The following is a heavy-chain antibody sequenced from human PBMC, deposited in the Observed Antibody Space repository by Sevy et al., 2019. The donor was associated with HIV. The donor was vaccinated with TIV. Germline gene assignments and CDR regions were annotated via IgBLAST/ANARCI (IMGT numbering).Heavy chain of an antibody. CDR2: ITGSGNNT. Sequence: GGSLRLSCAASGFTFNSYAMSWVRQAPGKGLRWVSTITGSGNNTYYADSVKGRFTISRDNSKNIVYLQINSLRAEDTAVYYCAKSGYRAAIGTDWGQGTLVTVSS. D-gene: IGHD6-13*01. CDR1: GFTFNSYA. CDR3: AKSGYRAAIGTD. J-gene: IGHJ4*02. V-gene: IGHV3-23*01.